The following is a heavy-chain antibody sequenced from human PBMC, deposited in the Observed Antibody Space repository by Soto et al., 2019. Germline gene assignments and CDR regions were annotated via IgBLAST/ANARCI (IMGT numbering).Heavy chain of an antibody. Sequence: SVKVSCKVSGYTLTELSMHWVRQAPVKGLEWMGGFDPEDGETIYAQKFQGRVTMTEDTSTDTAYMELSSLRSEDTAVYYCATDLGGGIAAAGTYFDYWGQGTLVTVSS. CDR1: GYTLTELS. D-gene: IGHD6-13*01. CDR3: ATDLGGGIAAAGTYFDY. V-gene: IGHV1-24*01. J-gene: IGHJ4*02. CDR2: FDPEDGET.